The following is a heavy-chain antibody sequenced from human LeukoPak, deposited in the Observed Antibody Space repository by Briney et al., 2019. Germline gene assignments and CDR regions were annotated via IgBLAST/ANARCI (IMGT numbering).Heavy chain of an antibody. J-gene: IGHJ5*02. V-gene: IGHV1-8*02. CDR3: ARGTHTAGTGDWFDP. Sequence: ASVKVSCKASGYTVTSYGISWVRQAPGQGLEWMGWMNPNSGNTGYAQKFQGRVTMTRNTSISTAYMELSSLRSEDTAVYYCARGTHTAGTGDWFDPWGQGTLVTVSS. D-gene: IGHD6-13*01. CDR2: MNPNSGNT. CDR1: GYTVTSYG.